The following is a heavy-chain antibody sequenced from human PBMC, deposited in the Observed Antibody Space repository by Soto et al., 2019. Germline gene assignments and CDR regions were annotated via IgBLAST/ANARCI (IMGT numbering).Heavy chain of an antibody. J-gene: IGHJ6*02. CDR1: GFTFSSYG. D-gene: IGHD2-2*01. CDR3: ARDRGDIVVVPAAMRYYYYGMDV. CDR2: IWYDGSNK. V-gene: IGHV3-33*01. Sequence: QVQLVESGGGVVQPGRSLRLSCAASGFTFSSYGMHWVRQAPGKGLEWVAVIWYDGSNKYYADSVKGRFTISRDNSKNTLYLQMNSLRAADTAVYYCARDRGDIVVVPAAMRYYYYGMDVWGQGTTVTVSS.